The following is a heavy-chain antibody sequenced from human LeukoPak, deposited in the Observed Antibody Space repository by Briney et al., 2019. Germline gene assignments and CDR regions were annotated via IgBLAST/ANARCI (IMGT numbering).Heavy chain of an antibody. J-gene: IGHJ4*02. CDR2: IIPILGIA. CDR1: GCTFSSYT. Sequence: SVKVSCKASGCTFSSYTISWVRQAPGQGLEWMGRIIPILGIANYAQKFQGRVTITADKSTSTAYMELSSLRSEDTAVYYCASGVYYDFWSGSFDYWGQGTLVTVSS. CDR3: ASGVYYDFWSGSFDY. V-gene: IGHV1-69*02. D-gene: IGHD3-3*01.